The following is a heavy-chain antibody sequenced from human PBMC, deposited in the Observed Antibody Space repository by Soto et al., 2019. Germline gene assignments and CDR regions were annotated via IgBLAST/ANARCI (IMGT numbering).Heavy chain of an antibody. CDR3: ALTPILRYFDWSQREDFDY. CDR1: GFTFSSYS. J-gene: IGHJ4*02. D-gene: IGHD3-9*01. CDR2: ISSNRSTI. V-gene: IGHV3-48*01. Sequence: GGSLRLSCAASGFTFSSYSMNWVRQAPGKGLEWVSYISSNRSTIYYADSVKGRFTISRDNSKNTLYLQMNSLRAEDTAVYYCALTPILRYFDWSQREDFDYWGQGTLVTVSS.